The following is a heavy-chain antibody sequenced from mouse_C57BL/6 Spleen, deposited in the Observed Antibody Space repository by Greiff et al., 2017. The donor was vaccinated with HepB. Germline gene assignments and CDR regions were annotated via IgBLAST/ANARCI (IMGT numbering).Heavy chain of an antibody. CDR1: GYTFTDYN. J-gene: IGHJ3*01. Sequence: EVQLQQSGPELVKPGASVKIPCKASGYTFTDYNMDWVKQSHGKSLEWIGDINPNNGGTIYNQKFKGKATLTVDKSSSTAYMELRSLTSEDTAVYYCARGRGIYDGYYFAYWGQGTLVTVSA. D-gene: IGHD2-3*01. CDR3: ARGRGIYDGYYFAY. CDR2: INPNNGGT. V-gene: IGHV1-18*01.